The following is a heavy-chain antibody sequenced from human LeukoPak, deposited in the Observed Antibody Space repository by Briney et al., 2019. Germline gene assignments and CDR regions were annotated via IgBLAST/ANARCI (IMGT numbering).Heavy chain of an antibody. CDR2: MNPNSGNT. D-gene: IGHD3-16*01. Sequence: ASVKVSCKASGYTFTSYGISWVRQATGQGLEWMGWMNPNSGNTGYAQKFQGRVTMTRNTSISTAYMELSSLRSEDTAVHYCARGPPISEGGGQMGYWGQGTLVTVSS. J-gene: IGHJ4*02. CDR3: ARGPPISEGGGQMGY. V-gene: IGHV1-8*02. CDR1: GYTFTSYG.